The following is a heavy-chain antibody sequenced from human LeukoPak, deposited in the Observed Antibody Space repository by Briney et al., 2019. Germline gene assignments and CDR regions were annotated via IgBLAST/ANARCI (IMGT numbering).Heavy chain of an antibody. CDR2: ISKSGSTT. Sequence: RLGGSLRLSCAASGFTFSDYYMSWIRQAPGKGLEWVSYISKSGSTTYYADSVKGRFTISRDNSKNTLYLQMNSLRVEDTAVYYCARSHPRASVFDFGGQGTMVTLSS. J-gene: IGHJ3*01. D-gene: IGHD5/OR15-5a*01. V-gene: IGHV3-11*04. CDR1: GFTFSDYY. CDR3: ARSHPRASVFDF.